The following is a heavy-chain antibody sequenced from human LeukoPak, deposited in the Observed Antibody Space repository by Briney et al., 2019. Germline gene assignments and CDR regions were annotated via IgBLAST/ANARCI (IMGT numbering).Heavy chain of an antibody. CDR2: FYSGSST. J-gene: IGHJ4*02. CDR3: ARAYSYGFPSDY. D-gene: IGHD5-18*01. Sequence: GGSLRLSCAASGITVSSNYMSWVRQAPGKGLEWVSLFYSGSSTDYADFVKGRFTISRDNSKNTLYLQMNSLRAEDTAVYYCARAYSYGFPSDYWGQGTLVTVSS. CDR1: GITVSSNY. V-gene: IGHV3-66*01.